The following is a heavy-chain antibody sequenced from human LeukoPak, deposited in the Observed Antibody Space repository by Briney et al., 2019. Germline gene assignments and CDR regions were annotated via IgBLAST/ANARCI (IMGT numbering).Heavy chain of an antibody. J-gene: IGHJ3*02. Sequence: GGSLRLSCAASGFTFSSYGIHWVRLAPGKELEWVAVISDDGTRKYYADSVQGRFTISRDNSRNTLYLQMNSLRAEDMAVYYCAREFSGYAFDIWGQGTMVTVSS. CDR1: GFTFSSYG. CDR3: AREFSGYAFDI. V-gene: IGHV3-30*03. D-gene: IGHD5-12*01. CDR2: ISDDGTRK.